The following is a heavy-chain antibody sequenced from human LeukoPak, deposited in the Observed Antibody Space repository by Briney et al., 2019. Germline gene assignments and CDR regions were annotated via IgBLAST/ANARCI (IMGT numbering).Heavy chain of an antibody. CDR3: ARDPALDYYDIGYYFDY. CDR2: IWYDGSNK. D-gene: IGHD3-22*01. V-gene: IGHV3-33*01. J-gene: IGHJ4*02. CDR1: GFTFSSYG. Sequence: PGGSLRLSCAASGFTFSSYGMHWVRQAPGKGLEWVAVIWYDGSNKYYADSVKGRFTISRDNSKNTLYLQMNSLRAEDTAVYYCARDPALDYYDIGYYFDYWGQGTLVTVSS.